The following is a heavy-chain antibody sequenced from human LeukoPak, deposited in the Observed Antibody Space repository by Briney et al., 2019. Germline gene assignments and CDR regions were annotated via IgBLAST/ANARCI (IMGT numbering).Heavy chain of an antibody. V-gene: IGHV4-59*01. CDR1: GGSISSYY. D-gene: IGHD6-19*01. CDR2: IYYSGST. J-gene: IGHJ6*02. CDR3: ARETEGYSSGWPPSPYGMDV. Sequence: SETLSLTCTVSGGSISSYYWSWIRQPPGKGLEWIGYIYYSGSTNYNPSLKSRVTISVDTSKNQFSLKLSSVTAADTAVYYCARETEGYSSGWPPSPYGMDVWGQGTTVTVSS.